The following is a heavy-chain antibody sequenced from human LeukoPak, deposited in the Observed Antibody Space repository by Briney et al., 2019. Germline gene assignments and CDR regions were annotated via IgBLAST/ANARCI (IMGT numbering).Heavy chain of an antibody. CDR3: ARVGGGYDSNGGY. J-gene: IGHJ4*02. CDR2: IIPILGIA. CDR1: GGTFSSYA. Sequence: SVKVSCKASGGTFSSYAISWVRQAPGQGLEWMGRIIPILGIANYAQKFQGRVTITADKSTSTAYMELSSLRSEDTAVYYCARVGGGYDSNGGYWGQGTLVTVSS. D-gene: IGHD5-12*01. V-gene: IGHV1-69*04.